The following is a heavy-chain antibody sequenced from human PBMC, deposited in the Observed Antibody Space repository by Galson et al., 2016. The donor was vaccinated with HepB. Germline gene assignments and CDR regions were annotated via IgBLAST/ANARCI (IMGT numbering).Heavy chain of an antibody. Sequence: SLRLSCAASGFAFNTYGMHWVRQAPGKGLEWVALIWNDGSKKHYADSVKGRFTISRDNSKNTLDLQMNSLRAEDTAVYYCARDRRVRPMYCSRGSCYYYYYTMDVWGKGTTVTVSS. D-gene: IGHD2-15*01. CDR2: IWNDGSKK. J-gene: IGHJ6*04. CDR3: ARDRRVRPMYCSRGSCYYYYYTMDV. V-gene: IGHV3-33*01. CDR1: GFAFNTYG.